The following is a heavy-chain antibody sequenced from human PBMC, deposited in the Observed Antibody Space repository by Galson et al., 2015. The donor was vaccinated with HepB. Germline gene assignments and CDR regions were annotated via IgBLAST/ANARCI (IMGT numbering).Heavy chain of an antibody. D-gene: IGHD3-3*01. CDR2: IYYSGST. Sequence: ETLSLTCTVSGGSISSYYWSWIRQPPGKGLEWIGYIYYSGSTNYNPSLKSRVTISVDTSKNQFSLKLSSVTAADTAVYYCARVNYYDFWSGYYREPNWFDPWGQGTLATVSS. CDR1: GGSISSYY. CDR3: ARVNYYDFWSGYYREPNWFDP. J-gene: IGHJ5*02. V-gene: IGHV4-59*01.